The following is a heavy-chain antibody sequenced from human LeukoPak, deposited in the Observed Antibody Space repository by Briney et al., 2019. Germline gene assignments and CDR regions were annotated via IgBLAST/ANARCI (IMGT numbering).Heavy chain of an antibody. V-gene: IGHV5-51*01. Sequence: GESLRISCQGSGYSFTSYWIGWVRQMPGKGLEWMGIIYPGDSDTRYSPSFQGQVTISADKSISTAYLQWSSLKASDTAMYYCARGTMIPSGPLHYWGQGTLVTVSS. J-gene: IGHJ4*02. CDR1: GYSFTSYW. D-gene: IGHD3-22*01. CDR3: ARGTMIPSGPLHY. CDR2: IYPGDSDT.